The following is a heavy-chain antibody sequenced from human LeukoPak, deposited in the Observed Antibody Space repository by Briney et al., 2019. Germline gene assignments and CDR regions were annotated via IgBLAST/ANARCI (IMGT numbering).Heavy chain of an antibody. CDR3: ARTEPDHSEIYN. J-gene: IGHJ4*02. V-gene: IGHV1-8*02. CDR2: MNPNSGDT. D-gene: IGHD1-26*01. CDR1: GYTFTTYD. Sequence: ASVKVSCKASGYTFTTYDINWVRQAAGQGLEWMGWMNPNSGDTGYAQKFQGRLTITRDASISTAYMDLSSLRSDDTAVYYCARTEPDHSEIYNWGQGTLVTVSS.